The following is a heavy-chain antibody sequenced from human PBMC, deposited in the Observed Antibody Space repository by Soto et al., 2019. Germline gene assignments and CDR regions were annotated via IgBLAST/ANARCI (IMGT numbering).Heavy chain of an antibody. J-gene: IGHJ4*02. D-gene: IGHD6-13*01. CDR3: APAPRMSSSSWYDY. V-gene: IGHV2-5*02. CDR2: IYWDDDK. Sequence: QITLKESGPTLVKPTQTLTLTCTFSGFSLSTSGVGVGWIRQPPGKALEWLALIYWDDDKRYSPSLKSRLTITKDPSKNQVVLTMTNMDPVDTATYYCAPAPRMSSSSWYDYWGQGTLVTVSS. CDR1: GFSLSTSGVG.